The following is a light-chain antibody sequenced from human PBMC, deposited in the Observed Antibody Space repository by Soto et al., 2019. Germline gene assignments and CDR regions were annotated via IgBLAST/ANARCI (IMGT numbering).Light chain of an antibody. J-gene: IGLJ1*01. Sequence: QSVLTQPASVSGSPGQSITISCTGTSSDVGDYNYVSWYQQHPGKAPKLMIFEVSNRPSGVSNRFSCSKSGNTASLTISGLQAEDEADYYCSSYTSISTYVFGTGTKVPS. CDR3: SSYTSISTYV. CDR1: SSDVGDYNY. V-gene: IGLV2-14*01. CDR2: EVS.